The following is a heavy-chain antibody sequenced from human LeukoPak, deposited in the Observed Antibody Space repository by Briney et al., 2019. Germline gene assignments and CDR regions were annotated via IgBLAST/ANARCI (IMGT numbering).Heavy chain of an antibody. CDR1: GYTFTIYG. V-gene: IGHV1-18*01. CDR3: ARVEGTMIGNY. D-gene: IGHD3-22*01. J-gene: IGHJ4*02. CDR2: ISAYNGNT. Sequence: ASVKVSFKASGYTFTIYGISWVRQAPGQGLEWMGWISAYNGNTNYAQKLQGRLTMTPHTSTSTAHMELRSLRSDDTAVYYCARVEGTMIGNYWGQGTLVTVSS.